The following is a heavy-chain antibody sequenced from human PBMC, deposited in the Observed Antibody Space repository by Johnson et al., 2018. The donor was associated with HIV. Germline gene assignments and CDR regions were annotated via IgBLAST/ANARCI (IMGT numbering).Heavy chain of an antibody. V-gene: IGHV3-30*02. CDR3: AKDTGYSGYDQPDAFDI. CDR1: GFTFSSYG. Sequence: QVQLVESGGGVVQPGGSLRLSCAASGFTFSSYGMHWVRQAPGKGLEWVAFIRYDGSNKYYADSVKGRFTISRDNSKNTLYLQMNSLRAEDTAVYYCAKDTGYSGYDQPDAFDIWGQGTMVNVSS. J-gene: IGHJ3*02. CDR2: IRYDGSNK. D-gene: IGHD5-12*01.